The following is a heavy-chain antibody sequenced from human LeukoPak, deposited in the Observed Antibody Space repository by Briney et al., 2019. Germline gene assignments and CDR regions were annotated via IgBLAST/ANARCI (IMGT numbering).Heavy chain of an antibody. J-gene: IGHJ5*02. CDR3: ASFSWGSGSYNQEAIWSWFDP. Sequence: SETLSLTCTVSGASISAYYWSWIRQPPGKGLEWIGYINYSGNTNCNPSLKSRATISVDTSKNQFSLKLSSVTAADTAVYYCASFSWGSGSYNQEAIWSWFDPWGQGTLVIVSS. CDR1: GASISAYY. V-gene: IGHV4-59*08. CDR2: INYSGNT. D-gene: IGHD3-10*01.